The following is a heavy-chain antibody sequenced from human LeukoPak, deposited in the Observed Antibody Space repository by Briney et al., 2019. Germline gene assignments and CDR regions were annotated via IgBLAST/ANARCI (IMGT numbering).Heavy chain of an antibody. CDR2: ISGSGGST. V-gene: IGHV3-23*01. CDR1: GFTFSSYA. J-gene: IGHJ3*02. CDR3: AKDTFIPMMVVVITTGFAFDI. D-gene: IGHD3-22*01. Sequence: AGGSLRLSCAASGFTFSSYAMSWVRQAPGKGLEWVSAISGSGGSTYYADSVKGRFTISRDNSKNTLYLQMNSLRAEDTAVYYCAKDTFIPMMVVVITTGFAFDIWGQGTLVTVSS.